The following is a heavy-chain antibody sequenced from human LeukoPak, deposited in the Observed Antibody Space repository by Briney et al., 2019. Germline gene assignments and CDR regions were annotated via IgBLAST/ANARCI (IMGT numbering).Heavy chain of an antibody. CDR2: ISGSGGST. CDR1: GFTFSSYA. Sequence: PGGSLRLSCAASGFTFSSYAMSWVRQAPGKGLEWVSAISGSGGSTYYADSVKGRFTISRDNSKNTLYLQMNSLRAEDTAVYYCAKRTSGYDSYYYYGMDVWGQGTTVTVSS. J-gene: IGHJ6*02. V-gene: IGHV3-23*01. D-gene: IGHD5-12*01. CDR3: AKRTSGYDSYYYYGMDV.